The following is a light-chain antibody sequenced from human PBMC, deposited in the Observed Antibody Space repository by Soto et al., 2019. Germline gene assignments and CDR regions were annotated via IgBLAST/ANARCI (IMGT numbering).Light chain of an antibody. CDR3: QQYGGSPRT. CDR2: DAS. Sequence: EIVLAQSPGTLSLSPGERATLSCRASQSVSSNLVWYQHRPGQAPRLLIHDASSRATGIPDRSSGSGSGTDFTLTISRLEPEDFAVYYCQQYGGSPRTFGQGTKVDIK. J-gene: IGKJ1*01. V-gene: IGKV3-20*01. CDR1: QSVSSN.